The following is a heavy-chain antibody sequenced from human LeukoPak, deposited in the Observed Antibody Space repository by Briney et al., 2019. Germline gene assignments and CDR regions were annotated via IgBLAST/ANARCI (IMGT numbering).Heavy chain of an antibody. V-gene: IGHV4-39*07. J-gene: IGHJ6*03. CDR3: ARDLGGYPFFMDV. CDR2: LDESGRP. CDR1: GGSIGSGDHH. Sequence: PSETLSLTCSVSGGSIGSGDHHWAWVRQPPGKGLEFIGSLDESGRPYYNRPLKSRVSISGDTSGKQFSLNLTSVTAADTAVYFCARDLGGYPFFMDVWGRGTTVIVSS. D-gene: IGHD2-15*01.